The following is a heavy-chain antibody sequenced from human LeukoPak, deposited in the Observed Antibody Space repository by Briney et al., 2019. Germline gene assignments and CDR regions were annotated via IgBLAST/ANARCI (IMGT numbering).Heavy chain of an antibody. CDR1: GFTFSSFG. J-gene: IGHJ4*02. D-gene: IGHD3-9*01. V-gene: IGHV3-48*04. CDR3: ARGSTHYDVLTGYHYYFDY. CDR2: ISSSGSTI. Sequence: PGGSLRLSCAASGFTFSSFGMSWVRQAPGKGLEWVSYISSSGSTIYYADSVKGRFTISRDNAKNSLYLQMNSLRAEDTALYYCARGSTHYDVLTGYHYYFDYWGQGTLVTVSS.